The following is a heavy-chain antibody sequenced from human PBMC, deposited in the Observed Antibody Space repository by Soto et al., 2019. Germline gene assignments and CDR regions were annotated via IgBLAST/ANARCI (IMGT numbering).Heavy chain of an antibody. D-gene: IGHD2-15*01. CDR3: ARGDREDTAVVIGVRPGEYGVDV. V-gene: IGHV3-30*04. CDR1: GFTFSNYA. CDR2: ISYNGGNR. J-gene: IGHJ6*02. Sequence: QVQLVESGGGVVQPGRSLRLSCAASGFTFSNYAMHWVRQAPGKGLECVAVISYNGGNRFYRDYVKGRFTISRDNSKNTVQLQIESLRYEDAAVYYCARGDREDTAVVIGVRPGEYGVDVWGQGTTVTVSS.